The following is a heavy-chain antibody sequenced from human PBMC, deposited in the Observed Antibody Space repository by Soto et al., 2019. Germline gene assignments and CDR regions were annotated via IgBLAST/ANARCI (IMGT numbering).Heavy chain of an antibody. J-gene: IGHJ3*02. CDR3: ASDKREFIPPCDAFGT. D-gene: IGHD3-10*01. Sequence: SVKISCKASGGTFSSYAIIWVRQAPGQGLEWMGGIIPIFGTANYAQKFQGRVTITADESTSTAYMELSSLRSEDTAVYYCASDKREFIPPCDAFGTRDQPTMVTAS. V-gene: IGHV1-69*13. CDR1: GGTFSSYA. CDR2: IIPIFGTA.